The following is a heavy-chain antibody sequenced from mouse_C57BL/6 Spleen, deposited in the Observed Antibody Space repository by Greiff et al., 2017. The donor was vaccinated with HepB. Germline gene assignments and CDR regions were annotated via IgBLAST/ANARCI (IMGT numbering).Heavy chain of an antibody. D-gene: IGHD2-4*01. Sequence: EVQVVESEGGLVQPGSSMKLSCTASGFTFSDYYMAWVRQVPEKGLEWVANINYDGSSTYYLDSLKSRFIISRDNAKNILYLQMSSLKSEDTATYYCASIYYDYDWAWFAYWGQGTLVTVSA. V-gene: IGHV5-16*01. CDR2: INYDGSST. J-gene: IGHJ3*01. CDR3: ASIYYDYDWAWFAY. CDR1: GFTFSDYY.